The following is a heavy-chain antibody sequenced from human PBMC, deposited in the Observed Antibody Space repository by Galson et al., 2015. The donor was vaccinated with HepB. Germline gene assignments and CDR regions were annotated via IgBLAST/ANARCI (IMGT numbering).Heavy chain of an antibody. V-gene: IGHV3-48*02. Sequence: SLRLSCAASGFTFSGYSMNWVRQAPGKGLEWVSYLKTSSSTILYAYAATGRFTISSDNANNSLNLQMNSLRDEDTDVYDCASEDPDTRAAPFDYRGLGTLVTVSS. CDR3: ASEDPDTRAAPFDY. J-gene: IGHJ4*02. D-gene: IGHD6-13*01. CDR1: GFTFSGYS. CDR2: LKTSSSTI.